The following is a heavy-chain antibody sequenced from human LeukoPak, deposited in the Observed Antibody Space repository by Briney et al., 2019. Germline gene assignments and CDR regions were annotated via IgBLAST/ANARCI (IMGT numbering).Heavy chain of an antibody. Sequence: GGSLRLSCAASGFTFSSYSMNWVRQAPGKGLEWVSSISSSSSYIYYADSVKGRFTISSDNAKNSLYLQMNSLRAEDTAVYYCARLGYSSSWYFPDVWGQGTTVTVSS. V-gene: IGHV3-21*01. CDR2: ISSSSSYI. J-gene: IGHJ6*02. D-gene: IGHD6-13*01. CDR3: ARLGYSSSWYFPDV. CDR1: GFTFSSYS.